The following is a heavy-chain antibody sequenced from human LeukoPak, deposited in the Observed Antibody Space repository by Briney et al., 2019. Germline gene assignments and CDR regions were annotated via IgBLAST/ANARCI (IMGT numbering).Heavy chain of an antibody. D-gene: IGHD6-13*01. J-gene: IGHJ4*02. CDR2: ISSSSSYI. Sequence: PGGSLRLSCAASEFTFSRYGMNWVRQAPGKGLEWVSSISSSSSYIYYADSVKGRFTISRDNAKNSLYLQMNSLRAEDTAVYYCARDFAFGAAATVPTELDYWGQGTLVTVSS. V-gene: IGHV3-21*01. CDR1: EFTFSRYG. CDR3: ARDFAFGAAATVPTELDY.